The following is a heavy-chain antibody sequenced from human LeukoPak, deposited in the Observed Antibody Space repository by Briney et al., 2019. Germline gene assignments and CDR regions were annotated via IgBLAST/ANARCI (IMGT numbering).Heavy chain of an antibody. CDR1: GYSISSGYY. CDR2: IYHSGST. J-gene: IGHJ4*02. CDR3: ARDLYSSGWGYFDY. D-gene: IGHD6-19*01. V-gene: IGHV4-38-2*02. Sequence: SETLSLTCTISGYSISSGYYWGWIRQPPGRGLEWIGSIYHSGSTYYNPSLKSRVTISLDTSESQFSLKLSSVTAADTAVYYCARDLYSSGWGYFDYWGQGTLVTVSS.